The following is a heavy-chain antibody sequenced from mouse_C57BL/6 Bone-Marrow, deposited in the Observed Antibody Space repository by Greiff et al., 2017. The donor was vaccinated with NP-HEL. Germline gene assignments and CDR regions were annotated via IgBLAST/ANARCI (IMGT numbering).Heavy chain of an antibody. J-gene: IGHJ1*03. Sequence: QVQLQQSGPGLVQPSQSLSITCTVSGFSLTSYGVHWVRQSPGKGLEWLGVIWSGGSTDYNAAFISRLSISKDNSKSQVFFKMNSLQAYDTAIYYCARRGTTVVAPAVWGTGTTVTVSS. CDR1: GFSLTSYG. CDR3: ARRGTTVVAPAV. D-gene: IGHD1-1*01. CDR2: IWSGGST. V-gene: IGHV2-2*01.